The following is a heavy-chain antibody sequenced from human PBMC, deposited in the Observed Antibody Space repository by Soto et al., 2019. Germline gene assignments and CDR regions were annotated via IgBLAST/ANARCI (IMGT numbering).Heavy chain of an antibody. D-gene: IGHD3-10*01. CDR3: ARDSPGGDWFDP. CDR2: INSDGSST. V-gene: IGHV3-74*01. Sequence: EVQLVESGGGLVQPGGSLRLSCAASGFTFSSYWMHWVRQAPGKGLVWVSRINSDGSSTSYADSVKGRFTISRDNAKNTLSLQMNSLRAEDTAVYYCARDSPGGDWFDPWGQGTLVTVSS. J-gene: IGHJ5*02. CDR1: GFTFSSYW.